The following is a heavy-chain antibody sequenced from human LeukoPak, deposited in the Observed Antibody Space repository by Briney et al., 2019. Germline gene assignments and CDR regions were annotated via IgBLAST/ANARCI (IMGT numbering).Heavy chain of an antibody. CDR1: GFTFSSYW. V-gene: IGHV3-74*01. CDR2: INSDGSST. J-gene: IGHJ4*02. D-gene: IGHD1-1*01. CDR3: ARYDSHYVDY. Sequence: PGGSLRLSCAASGFTFSSYWMHWARQAPGKGLVWVSRINSDGSSTGYADSVKGRFTISRDNAKNTLYLQMNSLRAEDTAVYCCARYDSHYVDYWGQGTLVTVSS.